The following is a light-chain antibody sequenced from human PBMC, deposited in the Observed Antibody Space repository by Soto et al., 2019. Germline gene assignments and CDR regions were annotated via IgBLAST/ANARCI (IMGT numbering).Light chain of an antibody. CDR3: QQYNNWPPWT. Sequence: EVVMTQSPATLSVSPGERATLSCRASQSVSDKLAWYQQKPGQAPRLLIYHASARATGIPARFSGSGSGTEFTLTISGLQSEDFAVYYCQQYNNWPPWTFGQGTKVDIK. CDR2: HAS. V-gene: IGKV3-15*01. CDR1: QSVSDK. J-gene: IGKJ1*01.